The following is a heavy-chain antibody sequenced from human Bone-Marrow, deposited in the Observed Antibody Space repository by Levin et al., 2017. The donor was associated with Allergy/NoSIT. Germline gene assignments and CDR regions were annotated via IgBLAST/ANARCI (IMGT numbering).Heavy chain of an antibody. D-gene: IGHD2-15*01. Sequence: SQTLSLTCAISGDSVSSNRAAWNWIRQPPSKGLEWLGRTYYRSKWYNDYAVSVKSRITINPDTSKNQFSLQLNSVTPEDTAVYYCARQAASNYYNGLDVWGQGTTVTVSS. J-gene: IGHJ6*02. CDR1: GDSVSSNRAA. CDR3: ARQAASNYYNGLDV. CDR2: TYYRSKWYN. V-gene: IGHV6-1*01.